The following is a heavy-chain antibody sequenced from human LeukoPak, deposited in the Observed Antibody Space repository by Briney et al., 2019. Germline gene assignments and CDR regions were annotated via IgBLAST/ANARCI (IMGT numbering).Heavy chain of an antibody. Sequence: SETLSLTCTVSGDSISDYYWSWIRQPPGKGLEWVGYISNSGSTNYNPSLKSRVTISVLTSKKQFSLKLSSVTAADTAVYYCARDLYRIVVVPHYFDYWGQGTLVTVSS. CDR2: ISNSGST. D-gene: IGHD3-22*01. J-gene: IGHJ4*02. CDR1: GDSISDYY. V-gene: IGHV4-59*01. CDR3: ARDLYRIVVVPHYFDY.